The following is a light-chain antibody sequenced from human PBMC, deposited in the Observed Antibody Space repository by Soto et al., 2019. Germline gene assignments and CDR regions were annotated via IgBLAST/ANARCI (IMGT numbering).Light chain of an antibody. CDR3: QKCNSPQFT. Sequence: DTQMTQSPSSLSASVGDSVTITCRASQGMYNYLAWYQQKPGKVPKILIYAASSLLSGVPSRFSGSGSGTDFTLTISRLQPEDFGTYYCQKCNSPQFTFGPGTKVEIK. J-gene: IGKJ3*01. CDR2: AAS. CDR1: QGMYNY. V-gene: IGKV1-27*01.